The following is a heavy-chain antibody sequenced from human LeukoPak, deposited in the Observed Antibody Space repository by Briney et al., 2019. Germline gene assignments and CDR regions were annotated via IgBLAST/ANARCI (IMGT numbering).Heavy chain of an antibody. CDR3: AGGIAVAGMPS. CDR2: IYYSGST. D-gene: IGHD6-19*01. Sequence: SETLSLTCTVSGGSISSYYWSWIRQPPGKGLEWIGYIYYSGSTNYNPSLKSRVTISVDTSKNQFSLKLSSVTAADTAVYYCAGGIAVAGMPSWGQGTLVTVSS. V-gene: IGHV4-59*01. J-gene: IGHJ5*02. CDR1: GGSISSYY.